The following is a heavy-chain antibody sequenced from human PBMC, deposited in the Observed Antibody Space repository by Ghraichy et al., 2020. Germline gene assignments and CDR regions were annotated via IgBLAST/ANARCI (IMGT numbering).Heavy chain of an antibody. CDR3: AILKRGYSSGWYPHH. V-gene: IGHV4-59*01. CDR2: IYYSGST. J-gene: IGHJ5*02. CDR1: GGSISSYY. Sequence: SETLSLTCTVSGGSISSYYWSWIRQPPGKGLEWIGYIYYSGSTNYNPSLKSRVTISVDTSKNQFSLKLSSVTAADTAVYYCAILKRGYSSGWYPHHWGQGTLVTVSS. D-gene: IGHD6-19*01.